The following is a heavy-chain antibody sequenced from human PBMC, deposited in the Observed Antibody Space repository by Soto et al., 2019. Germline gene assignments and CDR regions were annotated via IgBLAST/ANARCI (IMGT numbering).Heavy chain of an antibody. Sequence: SETLSLTCTVSGGSISSADYYWSWIRQPPGRGLEWIGYIYYSGSTYYNPSLKSRVTISIDTSKNQFSLKLSSVTAADTAVYYCARLCTTSCYGRFDPWGQGTLVTVSS. D-gene: IGHD2-2*01. CDR3: ARLCTTSCYGRFDP. CDR1: GGSISSADYY. CDR2: IYYSGST. J-gene: IGHJ5*02. V-gene: IGHV4-30-4*01.